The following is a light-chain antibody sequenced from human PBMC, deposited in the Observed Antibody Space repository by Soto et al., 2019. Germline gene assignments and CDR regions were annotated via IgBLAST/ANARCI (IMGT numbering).Light chain of an antibody. CDR1: QSVSNN. V-gene: IGKV3-15*01. J-gene: IGKJ1*01. CDR2: GAS. CDR3: QQYNNWPRT. Sequence: EIVMTQSPATLSVSPGERATLSCRASQSVSNNLAWYQQKPGQASRLLIYGASTRATGIPARFSGSGSGTEFTLTISSLLSEDFAVYYCQQYNNWPRTFGQGTKVEIK.